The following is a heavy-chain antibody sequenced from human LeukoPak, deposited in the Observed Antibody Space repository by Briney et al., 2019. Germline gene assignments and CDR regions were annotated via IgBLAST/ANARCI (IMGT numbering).Heavy chain of an antibody. CDR1: GDTLSELT. CDR3: AAGGIYSLLDY. V-gene: IGHV1-24*01. CDR2: FDPGAGEI. Sequence: ASVKVSCKVSGDTLSELTMHWVRQAPGKGLEWMGGFDPGAGEILYAPQFQGRVTMTEDTSTDTAYMELTSLRSEDSGVYFCAAGGIYSLLDYWGQRTLVTVSS. D-gene: IGHD2-21*01. J-gene: IGHJ4*02.